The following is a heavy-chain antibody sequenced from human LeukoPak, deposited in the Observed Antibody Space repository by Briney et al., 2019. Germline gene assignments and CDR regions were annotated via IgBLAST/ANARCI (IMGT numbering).Heavy chain of an antibody. V-gene: IGHV4-4*02. CDR2: IYHSGST. D-gene: IGHD4-17*01. J-gene: IGHJ4*02. CDR3: ARGMSAVTTHFDY. CDR1: GGSISSSNW. Sequence: SETLSLTCAVSGGSISSSNWWSWVRQPPGKGLEWIGEIYHSGSTNYNPSLKGRVTISVDKSKNQFSLKLSSVTAADTAVYYCARGMSAVTTHFDYWGQGTLVTVSS.